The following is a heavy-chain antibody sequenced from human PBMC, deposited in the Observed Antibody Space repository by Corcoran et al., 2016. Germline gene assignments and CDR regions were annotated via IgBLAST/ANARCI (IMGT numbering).Heavy chain of an antibody. V-gene: IGHV4-61*01. CDR2: IYYSGSN. CDR1: GGSVSSGSYY. J-gene: IGHJ5*02. CDR3: ARERACGGNYWFDP. D-gene: IGHD4-4*01. Sequence: QVQLQESGPGLVKPSETLSLTCTVSGGSVSSGSYYWSWIRQPPGKGLEWIGYIYYSGSNNYNPPLKSRVTITVETTKNQFYLKLSSVTAADTVVYYWARERACGGNYWFDPWGQGTLVTVSS.